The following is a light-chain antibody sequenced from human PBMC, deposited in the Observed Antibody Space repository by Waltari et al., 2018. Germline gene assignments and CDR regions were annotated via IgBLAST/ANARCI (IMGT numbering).Light chain of an antibody. CDR3: QSYDSSLSAV. Sequence: QSVLTQPPSVSGAPGHSVTISCTGSRSNIGANYDVHWYQQFPGAAPKLLIYAFSNRPSGVPDRFYGSKSGTSASLAINGLQAEDEAVYYCQSYDSSLSAVFGGGTKVTVL. CDR2: AFS. CDR1: RSNIGANYD. J-gene: IGLJ3*02. V-gene: IGLV1-40*01.